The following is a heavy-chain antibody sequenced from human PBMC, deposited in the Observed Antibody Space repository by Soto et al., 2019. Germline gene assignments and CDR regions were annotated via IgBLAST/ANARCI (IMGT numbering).Heavy chain of an antibody. CDR3: AREISWKGVDY. CDR1: GYTFTSYD. D-gene: IGHD1-1*01. V-gene: IGHV1-8*01. J-gene: IGHJ4*02. Sequence: QVQLVQSGAEVKKPGASVKVSCKASGYTFTSYDINWVRQATGQGLEWMGWMNPNRGNTGYAQKSQXXVTMTRNTSISTAYMELSSLRSEDTAVYYCAREISWKGVDYWGQGTLVTVSS. CDR2: MNPNRGNT.